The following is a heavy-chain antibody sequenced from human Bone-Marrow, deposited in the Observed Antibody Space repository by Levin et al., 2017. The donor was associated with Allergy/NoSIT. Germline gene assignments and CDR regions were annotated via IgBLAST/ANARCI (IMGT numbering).Heavy chain of an antibody. Sequence: TFSSYWMHWVRQAPGKGLVWVSRVNSDGTNTTYADSVKGRFTMSRDNAKNTVYLQMNSLGAEDTAAYYCAVSLTVTTDYWGQGTRVTVSS. CDR2: VNSDGTNT. CDR3: AVSLTVTTDY. D-gene: IGHD4-17*01. V-gene: IGHV3-74*01. CDR1: TFSSYW. J-gene: IGHJ4*02.